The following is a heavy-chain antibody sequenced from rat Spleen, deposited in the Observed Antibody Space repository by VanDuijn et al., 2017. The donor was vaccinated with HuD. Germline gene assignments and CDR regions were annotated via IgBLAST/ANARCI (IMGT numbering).Heavy chain of an antibody. J-gene: IGHJ2*01. CDR2: ISFDGGST. V-gene: IGHV5-20*01. CDR3: TRDRILRSTGFDY. CDR1: GFSFSDYG. Sequence: EVQLLESGGGLVQPGRSMKLSCEASGFSFSDYGMAWVLQAPTKGLEWVASISFDGGSTYYRDSVKGRFSISRDNAKSILYLQMESLRSEDTATYYCTRDRILRSTGFDYWGQGVMVTVSS. D-gene: IGHD1-6*01.